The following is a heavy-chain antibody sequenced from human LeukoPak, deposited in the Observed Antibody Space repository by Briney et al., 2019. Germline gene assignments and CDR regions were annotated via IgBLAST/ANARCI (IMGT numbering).Heavy chain of an antibody. Sequence: SETLSLTCTVSGGSISSSSYYWGWIRQPPGKWLEWIGSIYYSGSTYYNPSLKSRVTISVDTSKNQFSLKLSSVTAADTAVYYCAGFYISPNFDYWGQGTLVTVSS. CDR2: IYYSGST. CDR1: GGSISSSSYY. V-gene: IGHV4-39*01. CDR3: AGFYISPNFDY. D-gene: IGHD3-3*01. J-gene: IGHJ4*02.